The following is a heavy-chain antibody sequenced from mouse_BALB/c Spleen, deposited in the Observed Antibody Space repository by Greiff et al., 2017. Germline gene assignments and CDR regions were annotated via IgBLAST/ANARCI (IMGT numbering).Heavy chain of an antibody. J-gene: IGHJ2*01. Sequence: VKLQESGPGLVAPSQSLSITCTVSGFSLTSYGIHWVRQPPGKGLEWLGVIWAGGSTNYNSALRSRLSISKDTSKSQVFLKMNSLQTDDTAMYYCARDGYDYFDYWGQGTTRTVSS. CDR3: ARDGYDYFDY. D-gene: IGHD2-2*01. CDR2: IWAGGST. CDR1: GFSLTSYG. V-gene: IGHV2-9*02.